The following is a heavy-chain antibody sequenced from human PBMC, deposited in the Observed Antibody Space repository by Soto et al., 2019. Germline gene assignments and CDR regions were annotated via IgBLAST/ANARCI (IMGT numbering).Heavy chain of an antibody. D-gene: IGHD6-13*01. CDR2: IXPXXXGX. CDR3: ARDLEYSSSSYGMDV. J-gene: IGHJ6*02. CDR1: GYTFTGYY. V-gene: IGHV1-2*02. Sequence: ASVKVSCKASGYTFTGYYMHLVRQAPGQGLEWMGXIXPXXXGXNXAXKXXXXVTMTRDTSISTAYMELSRLRSDDTAVYYCARDLEYSSSSYGMDVWGQGTTVTVSS.